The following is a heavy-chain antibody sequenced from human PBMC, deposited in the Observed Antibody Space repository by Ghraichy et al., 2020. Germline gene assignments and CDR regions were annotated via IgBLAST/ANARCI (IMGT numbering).Heavy chain of an antibody. CDR2: INPNSGGT. CDR3: ARSSFYGSGSYFFDY. D-gene: IGHD3-10*01. Sequence: ASVKVSCKASGYTFTGYYMHWVRQAPGQGLEWMGWINPNSGGTNYAQKFQGRVTMTRDTSISTAYMELSRLRSDDTAVYYCARSSFYGSGSYFFDYWGQGTLVTVSS. J-gene: IGHJ4*02. V-gene: IGHV1-2*02. CDR1: GYTFTGYY.